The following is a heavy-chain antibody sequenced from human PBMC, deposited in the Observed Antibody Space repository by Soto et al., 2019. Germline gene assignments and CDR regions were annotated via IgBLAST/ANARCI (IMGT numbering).Heavy chain of an antibody. CDR2: IYYSGST. D-gene: IGHD2-2*01. CDR3: ASSSTSLGMDV. V-gene: IGHV4-31*03. CDR1: GGSISSGVYY. Sequence: PSETLSLTCTVSGGSISSGVYYWSWIRQHPGKGLEWIGYIYYSGSTYYNPSLKSRVTISVDTSKNQFSLKLSSVTAADTAVYYCASSSTSLGMDVWGQGTTVTV. J-gene: IGHJ6*02.